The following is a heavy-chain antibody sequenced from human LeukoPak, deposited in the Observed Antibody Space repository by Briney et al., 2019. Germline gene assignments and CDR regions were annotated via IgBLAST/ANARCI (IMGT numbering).Heavy chain of an antibody. CDR3: ARDPMPRITIFGVVDY. J-gene: IGHJ4*02. D-gene: IGHD3-3*01. V-gene: IGHV3-21*01. Sequence: PGGSLSLSCAASGFTFSSYSMNWVRQAPGKGLEWVSSISSSSSYIYYADSVKGRFTISRDNAKNSLYLQMNSLRAEDTAVYYCARDPMPRITIFGVVDYWGQGTLVTVSS. CDR2: ISSSSSYI. CDR1: GFTFSSYS.